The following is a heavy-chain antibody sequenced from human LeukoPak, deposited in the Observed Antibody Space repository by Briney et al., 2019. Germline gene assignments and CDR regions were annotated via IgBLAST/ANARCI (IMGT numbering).Heavy chain of an antibody. J-gene: IGHJ4*02. D-gene: IGHD6-13*01. CDR2: ISSSSSTV. V-gene: IGHV3-48*04. CDR3: ARVIAAAGTPLDY. CDR1: GFTFSGYS. Sequence: PGGSLRLSCAASGFTFSGYSMNWVRQGPGKGLEWISYISSSSSTVYYADSVRGRFTISRDNAKNSLYLQMNSLRAEDTAVYYCARVIAAAGTPLDYWGQGTLVTVSS.